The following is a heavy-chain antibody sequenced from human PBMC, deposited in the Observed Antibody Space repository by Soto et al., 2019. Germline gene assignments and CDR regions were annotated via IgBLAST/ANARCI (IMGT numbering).Heavy chain of an antibody. CDR1: GFTFSSYG. CDR2: ISYDGSNK. V-gene: IGHV3-30*18. CDR3: AKEPAVTTRSGYYYRMDV. D-gene: IGHD4-17*01. J-gene: IGHJ6*04. Sequence: QVQLVESGGGVVQPGRSLRLSCADSGFTFSSYGMHWVRQAPGKGLEWVAVISYDGSNKYYPDSLRGRFTISMDNCKNALYVQMNSLRAEDTAVYYCAKEPAVTTRSGYYYRMDVWGKGTTVTVSS.